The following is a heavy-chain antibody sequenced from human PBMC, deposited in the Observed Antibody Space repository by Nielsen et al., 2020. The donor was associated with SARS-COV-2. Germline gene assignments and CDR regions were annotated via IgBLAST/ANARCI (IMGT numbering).Heavy chain of an antibody. CDR1: GGSISSYY. Sequence: SETLSLTCTVSGGSISSYYWSWIRQPPGKGLEWIGYIYYSGSTNYNPSLKSRVSISVDTSKNQFSLKLSSVTAADTAVYYCARRRGYSGYDWEVYYFDYWGQETLVTVSS. CDR3: ARRRGYSGYDWEVYYFDY. J-gene: IGHJ4*02. CDR2: IYYSGST. V-gene: IGHV4-59*08. D-gene: IGHD5-12*01.